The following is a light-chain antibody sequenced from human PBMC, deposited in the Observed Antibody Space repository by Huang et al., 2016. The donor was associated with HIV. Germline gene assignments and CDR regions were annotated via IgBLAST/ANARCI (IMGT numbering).Light chain of an antibody. CDR2: GAS. J-gene: IGKJ1*01. Sequence: SASVGDRVTITCRATQSISNYVNWYQQKPGKAPTLLIYGASTLQSGVPSRFSGSGSGTDFTLTISSLQPEDFTTYYCQQSYNTPPTFGQGTKVEI. CDR3: QQSYNTPPT. CDR1: QSISNY. V-gene: IGKV1-39*01.